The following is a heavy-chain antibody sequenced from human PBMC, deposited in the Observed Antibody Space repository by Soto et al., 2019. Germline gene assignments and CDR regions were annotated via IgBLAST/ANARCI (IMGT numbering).Heavy chain of an antibody. CDR2: IIPIFGTA. Sequence: SVKVSCKASGGTFSSYAISWVRQAPGQGLEWMGGIIPIFGTANYAQKFQGRVTITADESTSTAYMELSSLRSEDTAVYYCARGTSSYGFLGAFDIWGQGTRVTVSS. CDR1: GGTFSSYA. V-gene: IGHV1-69*13. D-gene: IGHD3-16*02. CDR3: ARGTSSYGFLGAFDI. J-gene: IGHJ3*02.